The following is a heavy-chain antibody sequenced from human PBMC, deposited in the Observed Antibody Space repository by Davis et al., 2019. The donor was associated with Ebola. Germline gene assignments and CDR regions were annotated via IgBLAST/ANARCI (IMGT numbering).Heavy chain of an antibody. D-gene: IGHD2-2*03. Sequence: GESLKISCKASGYSFSTHWIGWVRQMPGKGLEWMGIIYPDDSDTRYSPSFQGQVTISVDKSISTAYLQWSSLKASDTAMYYCARRGGYCISTSCYASRWFDPWGQGTLVTVSS. J-gene: IGHJ5*02. CDR1: GYSFSTHW. V-gene: IGHV5-51*01. CDR2: IYPDDSDT. CDR3: ARRGGYCISTSCYASRWFDP.